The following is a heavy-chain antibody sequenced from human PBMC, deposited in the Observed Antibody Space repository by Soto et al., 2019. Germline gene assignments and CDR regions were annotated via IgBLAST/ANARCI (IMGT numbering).Heavy chain of an antibody. J-gene: IGHJ6*03. Sequence: QVQLQESGPGLVKPSETLSLTCTVSGGSISSYYWSWIRQPPGKGLEWIGYIYYSGSTNYNPSLKSRVTISVDTSKNQFSLKLSSVTAADTAVYYCARGWTYCSGGSCYPDGYMDVWGKGTTVTVSS. CDR2: IYYSGST. CDR1: GGSISSYY. D-gene: IGHD2-15*01. V-gene: IGHV4-59*01. CDR3: ARGWTYCSGGSCYPDGYMDV.